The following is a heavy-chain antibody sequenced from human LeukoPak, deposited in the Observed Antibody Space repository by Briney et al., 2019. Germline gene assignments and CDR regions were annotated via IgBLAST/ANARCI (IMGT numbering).Heavy chain of an antibody. D-gene: IGHD6-19*01. J-gene: IGHJ4*02. CDR3: AGIGVAGQFDY. CDR1: GFTFSSYS. CDR2: ISSHKTYI. V-gene: IGHV3-21*01. Sequence: GGSLRLSCAASGFTFSSYSMNWVRQAPGKGLEWVSYISSHKTYIYYADSVKDRFTISRHNAKSSLYLQMNSLRAEDTAVYYCAGIGVAGQFDYWGQGTLVTVSS.